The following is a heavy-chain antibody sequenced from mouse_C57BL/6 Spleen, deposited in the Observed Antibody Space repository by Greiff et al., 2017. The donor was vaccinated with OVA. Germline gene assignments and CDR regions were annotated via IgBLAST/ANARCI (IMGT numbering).Heavy chain of an antibody. D-gene: IGHD1-1*01. CDR2: IDPSDSYT. V-gene: IGHV1-50*01. Sequence: VQLQQPEAELVKPGASVKLSCKASGYTFTSYWMQWVKQRPGQGLEWIGEIDPSDSYTNYNQKFKGKATLTVDTSSSTAYMQLSSLTSEDSAVYYCARPMGTTVVEGDYWGQGTTLTVSS. CDR3: ARPMGTTVVEGDY. CDR1: GYTFTSYW. J-gene: IGHJ2*01.